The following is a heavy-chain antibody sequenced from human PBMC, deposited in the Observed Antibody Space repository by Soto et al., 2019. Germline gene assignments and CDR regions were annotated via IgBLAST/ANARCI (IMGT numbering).Heavy chain of an antibody. CDR2: ISSRSDI. V-gene: IGHV3-21*04. J-gene: IGHJ6*02. CDR1: GFTFSTYS. Sequence: PGGSLRLSCVGSGFTFSTYSINWVRQAPGKGLEWVSSISSRSDIYYADSVKGRFTISSDNAKNSVSLQMNSLRAEDTAVYYCARAANDFWSGYYNYYYYGMDVWGQGTTVTVSS. CDR3: ARAANDFWSGYYNYYYYGMDV. D-gene: IGHD3-3*01.